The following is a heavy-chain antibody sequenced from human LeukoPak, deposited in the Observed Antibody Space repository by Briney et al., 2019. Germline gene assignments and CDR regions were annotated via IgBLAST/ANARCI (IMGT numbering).Heavy chain of an antibody. V-gene: IGHV1-18*04. Sequence: ASVKVSCKASGYTFTDYYIHWVRQAPGQGLEWMGWISAYNGNTNYAQKLQGRVTMTTDTSTSTAYMELRSLRSDDTAVYYCARDSSGQFDYWGQGTLVTVSS. CDR3: ARDSSGQFDY. CDR1: GYTFTDYY. D-gene: IGHD3-22*01. CDR2: ISAYNGNT. J-gene: IGHJ4*02.